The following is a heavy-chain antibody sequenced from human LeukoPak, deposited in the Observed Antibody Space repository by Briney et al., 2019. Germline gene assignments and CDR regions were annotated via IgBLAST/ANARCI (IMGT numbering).Heavy chain of an antibody. D-gene: IGHD2-2*01. CDR1: GFTFSSYG. CDR3: ARDLWEYCSTTSCSPLDC. J-gene: IGHJ4*02. Sequence: GGSLRLSCAASGFTFSSYGMHWVRQAPGKGLEWVAVIWYDGSKKYYADSVKGRFTISRDNSKNTLYLQMNSLRAEDTAVYYCARDLWEYCSTTSCSPLDCWGQGTLLTVSS. CDR2: IWYDGSKK. V-gene: IGHV3-33*01.